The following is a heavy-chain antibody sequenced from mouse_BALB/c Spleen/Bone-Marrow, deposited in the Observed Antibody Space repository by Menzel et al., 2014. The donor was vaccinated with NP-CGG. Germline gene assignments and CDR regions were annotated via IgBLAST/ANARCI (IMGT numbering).Heavy chain of an antibody. Sequence: VQLQQSGPGLVKPSQSLSLPCTVTGYSITSDYAWNWIRQFPGNKLEWMGYISYSGSSSYNPSLESRISITRDTSKTQFFLQLHSVTTEDTATYYCARYDYDVGYFDYWGQGTTLTVSS. CDR3: ARYDYDVGYFDY. V-gene: IGHV3-2*02. CDR1: GYSITSDYA. J-gene: IGHJ2*01. D-gene: IGHD2-4*01. CDR2: ISYSGSS.